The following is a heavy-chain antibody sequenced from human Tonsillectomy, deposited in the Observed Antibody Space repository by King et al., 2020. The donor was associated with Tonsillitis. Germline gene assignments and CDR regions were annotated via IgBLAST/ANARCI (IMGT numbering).Heavy chain of an antibody. CDR1: GYSFTSYW. CDR3: ARLRKAVAGGYYFDY. V-gene: IGHV5-51*01. J-gene: IGHJ4*02. D-gene: IGHD6-19*01. Sequence: QLVQSGAEVKKPGESLKISCKGSGYSFTSYWIGWVRQMPRKGLEWMGIIYPGDSDTRYSPSFQGQVTISADKSISTAYLQWSSLKASDTAMYYCARLRKAVAGGYYFDYWGQGTLVTVSS. CDR2: IYPGDSDT.